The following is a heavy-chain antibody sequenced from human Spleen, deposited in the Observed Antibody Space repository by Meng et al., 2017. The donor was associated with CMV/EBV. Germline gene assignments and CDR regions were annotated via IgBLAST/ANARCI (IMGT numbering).Heavy chain of an antibody. V-gene: IGHV3-11*01. CDR3: ARWRGYFDY. CDR1: RFTFSDYY. CDR2: ISSSSSTI. J-gene: IGHJ4*02. Sequence: QRQLVQSGGGWVKPGGSLRLSCAASRFTFSDYYMSWIRQAPGNGLEWISYISSSSSTIHYADSVRGRFTSSRDNAKKSLNLQMDSLRAEDTAVYYCARWRGYFDYWGQGTLVTVSS.